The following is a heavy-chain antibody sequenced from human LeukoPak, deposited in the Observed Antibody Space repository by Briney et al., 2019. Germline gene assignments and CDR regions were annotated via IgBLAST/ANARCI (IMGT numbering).Heavy chain of an antibody. CDR1: GYTFTSYG. Sequence: GASVKVSCKASGYTFTSYGISWVRQAPGQGLEWMGWISAYNGNTNYAQKLQGRVTMTTDTSTSTAYMELRSLRSEDTAVYYCARELQQQLVINSGYFDYWGQGTLVTVSS. J-gene: IGHJ4*02. V-gene: IGHV1-18*01. CDR3: ARELQQQLVINSGYFDY. D-gene: IGHD6-13*01. CDR2: ISAYNGNT.